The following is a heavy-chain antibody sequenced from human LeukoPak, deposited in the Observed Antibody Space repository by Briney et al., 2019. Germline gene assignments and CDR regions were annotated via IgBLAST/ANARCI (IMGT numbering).Heavy chain of an antibody. J-gene: IGHJ4*02. CDR2: IYYSGST. D-gene: IGHD6-19*01. Sequence: SETLSLTCTVSGGSISSYYWSWIRQPPGKGLEWIGYIYYSGSTNYNPSLKSRVTISVDTSKNQFSLKLSSVTAADTAVYYCARRKQPSSGWIDWGQGTLVTVSS. CDR3: ARRKQPSSGWID. CDR1: GGSISSYY. V-gene: IGHV4-59*12.